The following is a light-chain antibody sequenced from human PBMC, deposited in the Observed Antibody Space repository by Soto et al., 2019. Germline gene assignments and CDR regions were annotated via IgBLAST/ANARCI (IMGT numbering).Light chain of an antibody. CDR3: SSYTSTSTPCV. Sequence: QSALTQPASVSGSPGQSITISCTGTSSDVGGYNYVSWYQLHPRKAPKLIIYEVSHRPSGASNHFSGYKSGNTASLTISGLQAEDEADYYCSSYTSTSTPCVFGTGTKLTVL. J-gene: IGLJ1*01. CDR1: SSDVGGYNY. CDR2: EVS. V-gene: IGLV2-14*01.